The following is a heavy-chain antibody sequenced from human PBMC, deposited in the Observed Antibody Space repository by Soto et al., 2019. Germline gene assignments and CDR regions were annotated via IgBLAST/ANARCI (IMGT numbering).Heavy chain of an antibody. CDR3: ARHYGTMVRGAYLDAFDI. J-gene: IGHJ3*02. Sequence: SETLSLTCTVSGGSISSYYWSWIRQPPGKGLEWIGYIYYSGSTNYNPSLKSRVTISVDTSKNQFSLKLSSVTAADTAVYYCARHYGTMVRGAYLDAFDIWGQGTMVTVSS. V-gene: IGHV4-59*08. CDR2: IYYSGST. CDR1: GGSISSYY. D-gene: IGHD3-10*01.